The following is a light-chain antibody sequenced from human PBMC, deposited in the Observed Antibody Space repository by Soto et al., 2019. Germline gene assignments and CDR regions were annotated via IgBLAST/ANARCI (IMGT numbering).Light chain of an antibody. CDR2: GAS. J-gene: IGKJ1*01. Sequence: EIVLTQSPGTLSLSPGERVTLSCRASQSVTSNYLAWYQQKPGLAPRLLIYGASHRTTGIPDRFSGSGSGTDFTLTISRLEPGDFAVYYCQQYTMSPWTFGQGTKVEV. CDR3: QQYTMSPWT. V-gene: IGKV3-20*01. CDR1: QSVTSNY.